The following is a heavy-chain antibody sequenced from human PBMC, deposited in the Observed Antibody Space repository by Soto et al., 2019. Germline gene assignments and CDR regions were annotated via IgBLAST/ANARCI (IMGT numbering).Heavy chain of an antibody. V-gene: IGHV3-30*18. CDR2: ISYDGSNK. CDR1: GFTFSSYG. J-gene: IGHJ4*02. Sequence: GGSLRLSCAASGFTFSSYGMHWVRQAPGKGLEWVAVISYDGSNKYYADSVKGRFTISRDNSKNTLYLQMNSLRAEDTAVYYCAKASLKARGSRNLDYWGQGTLVTVSS. CDR3: AKASLKARGSRNLDY.